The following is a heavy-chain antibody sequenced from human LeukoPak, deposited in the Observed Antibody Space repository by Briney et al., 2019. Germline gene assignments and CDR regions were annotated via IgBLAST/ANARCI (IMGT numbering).Heavy chain of an antibody. Sequence: SETLSLTCAVYGGSFSDYYWSWLRQPPGKGLEWIGEINHSGNTYYNPSLKSRVTVSVDTSKNQFSLKLDSVTAADTAVYYCARTVGIVVIPGVQEDAYFDNWGQGALVTVSS. CDR3: ARTVGIVVIPGVQEDAYFDN. CDR1: GGSFSDYY. D-gene: IGHD2-2*01. V-gene: IGHV4-34*01. CDR2: INHSGNT. J-gene: IGHJ4*02.